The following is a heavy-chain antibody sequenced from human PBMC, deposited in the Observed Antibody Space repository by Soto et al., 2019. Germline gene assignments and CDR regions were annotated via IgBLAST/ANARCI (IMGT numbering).Heavy chain of an antibody. CDR3: ARVGGYNWFDT. J-gene: IGHJ5*02. CDR2: IDSDGTST. CDR1: GFTFSSYW. V-gene: IGHV3-74*01. Sequence: EVQLVESGGGLVQPGGSLRLSCAASGFTFSSYWMHWVRQVPGKGLLWVSRIDSDGTSTNYADSVKGRFTIARDNAKNPLYLQMNSLRAEDTGVYYCARVGGYNWFDTWGQGTLVTVSS.